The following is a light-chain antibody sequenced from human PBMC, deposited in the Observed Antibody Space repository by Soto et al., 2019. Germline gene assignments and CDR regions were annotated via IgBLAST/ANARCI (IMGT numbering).Light chain of an antibody. J-gene: IGKJ1*01. CDR2: AAS. V-gene: IGKV1-16*01. Sequence: DIHMTQSPSSLSATLGDRVTITFQASQDISNYLNWYQQEPGKAPKLLIYAASPLQSGGPSRLSGSGSGTEFTLTISSLQPDDFAAYYCQQYHIYSWTFGQGTKVDIK. CDR1: QDISNY. CDR3: QQYHIYSWT.